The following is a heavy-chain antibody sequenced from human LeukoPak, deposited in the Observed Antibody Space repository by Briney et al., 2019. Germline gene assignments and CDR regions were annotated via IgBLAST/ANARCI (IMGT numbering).Heavy chain of an antibody. CDR1: GFTFSSYA. V-gene: IGHV3-30-3*01. CDR2: ISYDGSNK. D-gene: IGHD2-2*01. CDR3: AKAGAVVVPAAMGALGY. J-gene: IGHJ4*02. Sequence: GGSLRLSCAASGFTFSSYAMHWVRQAPGKGLEWVAVISYDGSNKYYADSVKGRFTISRDNSKNTLYLQMNSLRAEDTAVYYCAKAGAVVVPAAMGALGYWGQGTLVTVSS.